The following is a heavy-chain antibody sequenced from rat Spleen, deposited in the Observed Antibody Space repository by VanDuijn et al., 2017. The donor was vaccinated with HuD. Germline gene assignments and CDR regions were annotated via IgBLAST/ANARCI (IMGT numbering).Heavy chain of an antibody. CDR1: GFTFSNYG. CDR3: ARHNSGFDY. V-gene: IGHV5-29*01. J-gene: IGHJ2*01. D-gene: IGHD4-3*01. CDR2: ISYDGGRN. Sequence: EVQLVESGGGLVQPGRSLKLSCAASGFTFSNYGMHWIRQAPTKGLEWVATISYDGGRNFYRDSVKGRFTISRDNAKNTQYLQMDSLRSEDTATYYCARHNSGFDYWGQGVMVTVSS.